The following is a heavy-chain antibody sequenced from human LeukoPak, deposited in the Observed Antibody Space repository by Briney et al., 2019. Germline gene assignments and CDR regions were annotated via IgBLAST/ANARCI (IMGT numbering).Heavy chain of an antibody. J-gene: IGHJ4*02. Sequence: GASVKVSCKVSGYTLTELSMHWVRQPPGKGLEWMGGFDPEDGETIYAQKFQGRVTMTEGTSTDTAYMELSSLRSEDTAVYYCATDLAISGATGGIDYWGQGTLVTVSS. CDR3: ATDLAISGATGGIDY. CDR2: FDPEDGET. V-gene: IGHV1-24*01. CDR1: GYTLTELS. D-gene: IGHD1-26*01.